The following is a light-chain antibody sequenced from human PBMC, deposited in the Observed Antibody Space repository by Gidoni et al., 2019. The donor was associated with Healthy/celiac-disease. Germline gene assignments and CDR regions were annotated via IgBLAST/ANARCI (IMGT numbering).Light chain of an antibody. CDR3: QQYGSSPLT. Sequence: ETLLPQSPGTLSLSPGERATLSCRASQSVSSSYLAWYQQKPGQAPRLLIYGASSRATGIPDRFSGSGSGTDFTLTISRLEPEDFAVYYCQQYGSSPLTFGPGTKVDIK. V-gene: IGKV3-20*01. J-gene: IGKJ3*01. CDR2: GAS. CDR1: QSVSSSY.